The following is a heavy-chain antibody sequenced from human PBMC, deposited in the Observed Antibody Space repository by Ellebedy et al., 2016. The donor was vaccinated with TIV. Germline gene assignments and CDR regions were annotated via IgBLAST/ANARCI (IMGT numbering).Heavy chain of an antibody. CDR1: GGSFSGYY. D-gene: IGHD1-7*01. V-gene: IGHV4-34*01. J-gene: IGHJ6*03. CDR3: ARVRLGNYGGYYYYMDV. CDR2: INHSGST. Sequence: GSLRLSXAVYGGSFSGYYWSWIRQPPGKGLEWIGEINHSGSTNYNPSLKSRVTISVDTSKNQFSLKLSSVTAADTAVYYCARVRLGNYGGYYYYMDVWGKGTTVTISS.